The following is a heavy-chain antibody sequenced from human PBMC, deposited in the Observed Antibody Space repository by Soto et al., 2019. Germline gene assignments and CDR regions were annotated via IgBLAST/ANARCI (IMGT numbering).Heavy chain of an antibody. CDR2: IIPIFRTP. Sequence: QVQLVQSGAEVKKPGSSVKVSCNASGGTFNTFAISWVRQAPGQGFEWLGGIIPIFRTPDYAQKFQGRVTIIADESASTASMELSSLRSEDTAVYYCARHKERQRFGGNYYYAMDIWGQGTTVTVSS. CDR1: GGTFNTFA. D-gene: IGHD3-3*01. CDR3: ARHKERQRFGGNYYYAMDI. J-gene: IGHJ6*02. V-gene: IGHV1-69*12.